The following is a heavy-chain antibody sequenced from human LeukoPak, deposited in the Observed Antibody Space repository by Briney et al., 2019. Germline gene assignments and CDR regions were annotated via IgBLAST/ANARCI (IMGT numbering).Heavy chain of an antibody. CDR1: GYTFTSHY. J-gene: IGHJ4*02. Sequence: GASVKVSCKASGYTFTSHYMHWVRQAPGQGLEWMGIINPSGGSTSYAQKFQGRVTMTRDTSTSTVYMELSSLRSEDTAVYYCARDFRLVRYFDYWGQGTLVTVSS. CDR2: INPSGGST. CDR3: ARDFRLVRYFDY. V-gene: IGHV1-46*01. D-gene: IGHD6-19*01.